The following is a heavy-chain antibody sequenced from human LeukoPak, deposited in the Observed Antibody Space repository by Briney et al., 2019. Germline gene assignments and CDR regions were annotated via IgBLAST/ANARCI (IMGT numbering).Heavy chain of an antibody. CDR1: GYTFTGYY. J-gene: IGHJ4*02. CDR3: ASLVAGTTSTLFDY. CDR2: INPNSGGT. V-gene: IGHV1-2*02. D-gene: IGHD6-19*01. Sequence: ASVKVSCKASGYTFTGYYMHWVRQAPGQGLEWMGWINPNSGGTNYAQKFQGRVTMTRDTSISTAYMELSRPRSDDTAVYYCASLVAGTTSTLFDYWGQGTLVTVSS.